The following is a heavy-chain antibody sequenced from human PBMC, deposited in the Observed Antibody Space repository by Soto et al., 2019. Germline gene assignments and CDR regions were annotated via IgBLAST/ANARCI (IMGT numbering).Heavy chain of an antibody. V-gene: IGHV1-18*01. CDR2: ISAYNGNT. CDR3: ARVGGSWIQLGPMDV. D-gene: IGHD5-18*01. Sequence: ASVKVSCKASGYTFTSYGISWVRQAPGQGLEWMGWISAYNGNTNYAQKLQGRVTMTTDTSTSTAYMELRSLRSDDTAAYYCARVGGSWIQLGPMDVWGQGTTVTVSS. J-gene: IGHJ6*02. CDR1: GYTFTSYG.